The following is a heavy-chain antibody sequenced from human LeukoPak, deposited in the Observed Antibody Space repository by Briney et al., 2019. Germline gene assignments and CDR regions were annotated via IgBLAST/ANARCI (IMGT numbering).Heavy chain of an antibody. J-gene: IGHJ5*02. V-gene: IGHV1-69*13. Sequence: GASVKVSCNASGGTFSSYAISWVRQAPGQGLEWMGGIIPIFGTANYAQKFQGRVTITADESTSTAYMELSSLRSEDTAVYYCAREGRSCSSTSCYSVFAEYNWFDPWGQGTLVTVSS. CDR2: IIPIFGTA. D-gene: IGHD2-2*01. CDR1: GGTFSSYA. CDR3: AREGRSCSSTSCYSVFAEYNWFDP.